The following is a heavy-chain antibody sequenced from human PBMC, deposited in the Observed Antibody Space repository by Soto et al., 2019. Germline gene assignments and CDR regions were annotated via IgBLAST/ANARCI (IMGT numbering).Heavy chain of an antibody. CDR3: AREIVGPTTTGWLDP. CDR2: IIPIFGTA. D-gene: IGHD1-26*01. CDR1: GGAFSRFA. Sequence: SVKDCYKAYGGAFSRFAISLVRQAPAQGLEWMGGIIPIFGTANYAQKFHGRVTITAYESTSTAYMELSSLRFEDTALYYCAREIVGPTTTGWLDPWGQGTMVTVSS. V-gene: IGHV1-69*13. J-gene: IGHJ5*02.